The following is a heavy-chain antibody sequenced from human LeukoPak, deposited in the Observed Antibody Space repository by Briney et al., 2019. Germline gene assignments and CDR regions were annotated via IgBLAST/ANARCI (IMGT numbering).Heavy chain of an antibody. D-gene: IGHD3-22*01. J-gene: IGHJ4*02. CDR2: ISSSSSYI. CDR1: GFTFSTYW. V-gene: IGHV3-21*06. CDR3: ASDSYDSSGYYLYFGY. Sequence: PGGSLRLSCVASGFTFSTYWMHWVRQAPGKGLEWVSSISSSSSYIYYADSVKGRFTISRDNAKNSLYLQMNSLRAEDTAVYYCASDSYDSSGYYLYFGYWGQGTLVTVSS.